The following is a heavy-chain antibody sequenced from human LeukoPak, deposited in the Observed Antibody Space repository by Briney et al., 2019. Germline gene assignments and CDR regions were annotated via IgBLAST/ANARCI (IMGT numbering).Heavy chain of an antibody. Sequence: ASVKVSCKASGYTFTGYYMHWVRQAPGQGLEWMGWINPNSGGTNYAQKFRGRVTMTRDTSISTAYMELSRLRSDDTAVYYCARIGEWLATTDAFDIWGQGTTVTVSS. V-gene: IGHV1-2*02. CDR1: GYTFTGYY. CDR3: ARIGEWLATTDAFDI. D-gene: IGHD3-3*01. J-gene: IGHJ3*02. CDR2: INPNSGGT.